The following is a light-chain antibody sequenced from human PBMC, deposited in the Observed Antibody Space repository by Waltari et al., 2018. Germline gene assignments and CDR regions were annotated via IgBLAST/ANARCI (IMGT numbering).Light chain of an antibody. J-gene: IGLJ2*01. CDR1: HSNVGANV. CDR2: RND. Sequence: QSVLTQPPSASAAPGQRVTIPCSGSHSNVGANVVNWSQQFPGPAPRLLIHRNDRRPSGVADRFSASKSGTSASLAISGLRPEDEADYYCASWDDSLNGRWVFGGGTKLTVL. CDR3: ASWDDSLNGRWV. V-gene: IGLV1-44*01.